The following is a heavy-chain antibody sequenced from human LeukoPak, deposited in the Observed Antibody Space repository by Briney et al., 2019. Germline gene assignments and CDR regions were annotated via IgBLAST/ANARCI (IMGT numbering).Heavy chain of an antibody. CDR1: GFTVRSTH. CDR2: TYTGGNS. V-gene: IGHV3-53*01. D-gene: IGHD3-22*01. J-gene: IGHJ3*02. CDR3: ARGGRGSAAVVAPRSFDI. Sequence: PGGSLRLSCAASGFTVRSTHMVWVRQAPGKGLEWVSVTYTGGNSYYAGSVKGRFIISRDISKNTLYLQMNSLRAEDSALYYCARGGRGSAAVVAPRSFDIWGQGTMVTVSS.